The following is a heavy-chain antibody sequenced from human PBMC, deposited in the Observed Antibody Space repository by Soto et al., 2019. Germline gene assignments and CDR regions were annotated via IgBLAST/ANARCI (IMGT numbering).Heavy chain of an antibody. CDR1: GFTFSSYA. D-gene: IGHD2-2*01. CDR2: ISYDGSNK. J-gene: IGHJ4*02. Sequence: GGSLRLSCAASGFTFSSYAMHWVRQAPGKGLEWVAVISYDGSNKYYADSVKGRFTISRDNSKNTLYLQMNSLRAEDTAVYYCARAGCSSTSCYAPLNYWGQGTLVTVSS. CDR3: ARAGCSSTSCYAPLNY. V-gene: IGHV3-30-3*01.